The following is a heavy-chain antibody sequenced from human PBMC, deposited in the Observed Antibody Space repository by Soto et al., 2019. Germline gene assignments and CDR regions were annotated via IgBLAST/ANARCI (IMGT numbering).Heavy chain of an antibody. CDR2: IYPGDSDT. D-gene: IGHD2-2*01. CDR3: ARDIVVANFGDYYYYGMAV. V-gene: IGHV5-51*01. CDR1: GYSFTSYW. J-gene: IGHJ6*02. Sequence: GESLKISCKGSGYSFTSYWIGWVRQMPGKGLEWMGIIYPGDSDTRYSPSFQGQVTISADKSISTAYLQWSSLKASDTAMYYCARDIVVANFGDYYYYGMAVWGQGTTVTVSS.